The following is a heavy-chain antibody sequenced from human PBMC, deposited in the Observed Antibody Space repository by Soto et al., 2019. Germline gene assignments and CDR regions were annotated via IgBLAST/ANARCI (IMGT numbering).Heavy chain of an antibody. D-gene: IGHD6-6*01. CDR2: IIPIFGTA. V-gene: IGHV1-69*06. J-gene: IGHJ5*02. CDR1: GGTFSSYA. CDR3: ASLVHYRSSSLWFDP. Sequence: SVKVSCKASGGTFSSYAISWVRQAPGQGLEWMGGIIPIFGTANYAQKFQGRVTITADKSTSTAYMELSSLRSEDTAVYYCASLVHYRSSSLWFDPWGQGTLVTVSS.